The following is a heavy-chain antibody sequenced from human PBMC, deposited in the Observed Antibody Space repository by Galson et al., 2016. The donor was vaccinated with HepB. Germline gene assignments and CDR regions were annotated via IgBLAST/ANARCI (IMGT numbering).Heavy chain of an antibody. V-gene: IGHV3-23*01. CDR3: ARVTGDGTGTINRFDS. CDR2: ISDSGFNT. D-gene: IGHD1/OR15-1a*01. Sequence: SLRLSCAASGFTFNNYAMSWLRQAPGKGLEWVSGISDSGFNTYYTESQTGRFIVSRDNSKKTLFLQLNSLSVEDTAVYLCARVTGDGTGTINRFDSWGQGTLVTVSS. CDR1: GFTFNNYA. J-gene: IGHJ5*01.